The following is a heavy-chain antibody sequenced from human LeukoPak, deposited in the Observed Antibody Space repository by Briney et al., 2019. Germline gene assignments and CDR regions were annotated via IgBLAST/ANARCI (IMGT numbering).Heavy chain of an antibody. J-gene: IGHJ3*02. D-gene: IGHD2-2*02. Sequence: PSETLSLTCAVSGYSISRGYYWGLIRQPPGKGLEWIGSIYHSGSTYYNPSLKSRVTISVDTSKNQFSLKLSSVTAADTAVYYCARVDCSSTSCYTRYAFDIWGQGTMVTVSS. CDR3: ARVDCSSTSCYTRYAFDI. V-gene: IGHV4-38-2*01. CDR1: GYSISRGYY. CDR2: IYHSGST.